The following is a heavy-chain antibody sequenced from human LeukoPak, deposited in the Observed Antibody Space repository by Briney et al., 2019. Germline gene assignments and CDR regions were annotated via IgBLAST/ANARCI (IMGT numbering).Heavy chain of an antibody. CDR3: AKDYYGSGSYYGGSDV. D-gene: IGHD3-10*01. J-gene: IGHJ6*02. V-gene: IGHV3-23*01. Sequence: GGSLRLSCSASGFTFSSYAMSWVRQAPGKGLEWVSAISGSGGSTYYADSVKGRFTISRDNSKNTLYLQMNSLRAEDTAVYYCAKDYYGSGSYYGGSDVWGQGTTVTVSS. CDR2: ISGSGGST. CDR1: GFTFSSYA.